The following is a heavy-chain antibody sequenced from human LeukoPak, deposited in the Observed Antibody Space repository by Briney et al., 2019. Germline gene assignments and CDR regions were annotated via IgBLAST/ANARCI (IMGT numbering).Heavy chain of an antibody. J-gene: IGHJ4*02. V-gene: IGHV3-64*01. CDR3: ARESLGLLDC. CDR1: GFNFSINT. Sequence: GGSLRLSCAASGFNFSINTMHWVRQAPGKGLEYVSLISNNGGSTYYANSVKGRFTISRDNSKNTVFLQMGSLRAEDMAVYYCARESLGLLDCWGQGTLVTVSS. CDR2: ISNNGGST. D-gene: IGHD3-16*01.